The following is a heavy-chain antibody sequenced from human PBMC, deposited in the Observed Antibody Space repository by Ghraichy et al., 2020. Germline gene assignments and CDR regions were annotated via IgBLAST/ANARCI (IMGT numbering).Heavy chain of an antibody. CDR3: ARAIGSGSSCPDY. CDR1: GFTFSSYW. D-gene: IGHD6-13*01. Sequence: LSLTCAASGFTFSSYWMHWVRQAPGKGLVWVSRINSDGSSTTYADSVKGRFTISRDNAKNTVYLQMNSLKAEDTAVYYCARAIGSGSSCPDYWGQGTLVTVSS. CDR2: INSDGSST. V-gene: IGHV3-74*01. J-gene: IGHJ4*02.